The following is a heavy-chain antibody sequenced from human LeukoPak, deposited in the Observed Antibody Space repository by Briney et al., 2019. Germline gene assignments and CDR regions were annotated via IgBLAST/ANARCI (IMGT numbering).Heavy chain of an antibody. CDR1: GYTFSRYG. CDR3: ARGQTNRLLWVGELVSNINPFDY. D-gene: IGHD3-10*01. J-gene: IGHJ4*02. CDR2: ISGYNGHT. V-gene: IGHV1-18*01. Sequence: ASVKVSCKASGYTFSRYGISWVRQAPGQGREWMGWISGYNGHTKYAQKVQGRGNMSTDTSTSTVYMELRSLISGDTGVYYCARGQTNRLLWVGELVSNINPFDYWGQGTLVTVSS.